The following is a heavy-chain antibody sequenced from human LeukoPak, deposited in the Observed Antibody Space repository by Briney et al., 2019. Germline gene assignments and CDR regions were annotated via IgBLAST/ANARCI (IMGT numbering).Heavy chain of an antibody. J-gene: IGHJ6*03. V-gene: IGHV4-34*01. CDR2: INHSGST. CDR3: ARRGGSSIAARWGYYYYMDV. Sequence: SETLSLTCAVYGGSFSGYYWSWIRQPPGKGLEWIGEINHSGSTNYNPSLKSRVTISVDTSKNQFSLKLSSVTAADTAVYYCARRGGSSIAARWGYYYYMDVWGKGTTVTVSS. D-gene: IGHD6-6*01. CDR1: GGSFSGYY.